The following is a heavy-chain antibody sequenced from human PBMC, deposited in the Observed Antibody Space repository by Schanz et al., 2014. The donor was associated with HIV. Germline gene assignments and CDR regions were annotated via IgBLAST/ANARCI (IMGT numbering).Heavy chain of an antibody. Sequence: QVQLVESGGGVVQPGRSLRLSCAASGFTFSSYGMHWVRQAPGKGLEWVAVISYDGSNKYYADSMKGRFTISRDISKNTLYLQMNSLRAEDTAVYYCAKEEQQLGGVGGYHFDYWGQGTLVTVSS. D-gene: IGHD6-13*01. CDR1: GFTFSSYG. CDR2: ISYDGSNK. J-gene: IGHJ4*02. V-gene: IGHV3-30*18. CDR3: AKEEQQLGGVGGYHFDY.